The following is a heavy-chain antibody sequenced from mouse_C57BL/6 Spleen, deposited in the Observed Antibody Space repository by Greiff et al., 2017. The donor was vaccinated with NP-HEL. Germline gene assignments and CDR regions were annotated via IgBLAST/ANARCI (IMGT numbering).Heavy chain of an antibody. CDR1: GYTFTSYW. J-gene: IGHJ2*01. V-gene: IGHV1-59*01. Sequence: QVQLQQPGAELVRPGTSVKLSCKASGYTFTSYWMHWVKQRPGQGLEWIGVIDPSDSYTNYNQKFKGKATLTVDTSSSTAYMRLSSLTSEDSAVYCCAREDYGSSYYFDYWGQGTTLTVSS. CDR3: AREDYGSSYYFDY. CDR2: IDPSDSYT. D-gene: IGHD1-1*01.